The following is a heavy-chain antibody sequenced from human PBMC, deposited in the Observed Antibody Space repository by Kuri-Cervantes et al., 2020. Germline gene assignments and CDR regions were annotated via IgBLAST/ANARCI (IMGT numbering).Heavy chain of an antibody. Sequence: GSLRLSCAVYGGSFSGYYWSWIRQPPGKGLEWIGEINHSGSTNYNPSLKSRVTISVDTSKNQFSLKLSSVTAADTAVYYCARLGSPVAATPFDYWGQGTLVTVSS. CDR3: ARLGSPVAATPFDY. CDR1: GGSFSGYY. D-gene: IGHD2-15*01. V-gene: IGHV4-34*01. J-gene: IGHJ4*02. CDR2: INHSGST.